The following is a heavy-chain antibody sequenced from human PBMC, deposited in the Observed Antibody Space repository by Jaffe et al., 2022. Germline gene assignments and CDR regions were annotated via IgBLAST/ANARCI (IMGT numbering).Heavy chain of an antibody. V-gene: IGHV4-38-2*01. Sequence: QVQLQESGPGLVKPSETLSLACAVSGYSIRSGYYWGWVRQHPGKGLEWIATIDYTGDTYYHPSHKSRVTISVDTSKNQFSLKLNSVTAADTAIYYCARWGGIANGRKFDYWGQGTLVTVSS. CDR1: GYSIRSGYY. CDR3: ARWGGIANGRKFDY. J-gene: IGHJ4*02. CDR2: IDYTGDT. D-gene: IGHD2-21*01.